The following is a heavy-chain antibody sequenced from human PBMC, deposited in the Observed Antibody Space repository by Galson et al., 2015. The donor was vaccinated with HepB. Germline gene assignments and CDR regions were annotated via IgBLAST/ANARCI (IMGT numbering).Heavy chain of an antibody. V-gene: IGHV3-30*04. CDR3: ARDHIVATNAFDY. CDR1: GFTFSSYA. CDR2: ISYDGSNK. Sequence: SLRLSCAASGFTFSSYAMHWVRQAPGKGLEWVAVISYDGSNKYYADSVKGRFTISRDNSKNTLYLQMNSLRAEDTAVYYCARDHIVATNAFDYWGQGTLVTVSS. J-gene: IGHJ4*02. D-gene: IGHD5-12*01.